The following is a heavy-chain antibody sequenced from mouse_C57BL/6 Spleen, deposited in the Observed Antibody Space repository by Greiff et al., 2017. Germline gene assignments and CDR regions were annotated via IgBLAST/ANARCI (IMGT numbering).Heavy chain of an antibody. J-gene: IGHJ3*01. CDR3: ARASNSWFAY. CDR1: GFTFSDYG. D-gene: IGHD2-5*01. CDR2: ISSGSSTI. V-gene: IGHV5-17*01. Sequence: EVKLVESGGGLVKPGGSLKLSCAASGFTFSDYGMHWVRQAPEKGLEWVAYISSGSSTIYYADTVKGRFTISRDNAKNTLFLQMTSLGSEDTAMYYCARASNSWFAYWGQGTLVTVSA.